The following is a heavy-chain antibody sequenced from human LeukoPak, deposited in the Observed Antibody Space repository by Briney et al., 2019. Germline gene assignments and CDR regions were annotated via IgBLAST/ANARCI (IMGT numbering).Heavy chain of an antibody. CDR3: ARDAFL. V-gene: IGHV3-48*03. CDR1: GFTFSSYE. J-gene: IGHJ4*02. D-gene: IGHD3-3*02. CDR2: ISGTGYTI. Sequence: PGGSLRLSCVASGFTFSSYEMNWVRQAPGQGLEWVSYISGTGYTIYYADSVKGRFTISRDNAKNSLYLQMSSLRAEDTAVYYCARDAFLGGQGTLVTVSS.